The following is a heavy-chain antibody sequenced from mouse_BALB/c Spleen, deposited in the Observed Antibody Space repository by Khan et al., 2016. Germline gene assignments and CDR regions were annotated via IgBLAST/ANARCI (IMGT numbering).Heavy chain of an antibody. J-gene: IGHJ4*01. Sequence: EVQLQESGPSLVKLSQTLSLTCSVTGDSITSGYWNWIRTFSGNKLEYMGYISHSGSTYYNPSLKSRISITRDTSKNQYYLQFNSVTTEDTATYDCARYDGSTYARGMDDWGQGTAVTVSS. D-gene: IGHD1-1*01. CDR2: ISHSGST. CDR3: ARYDGSTYARGMDD. V-gene: IGHV3-8*02. CDR1: GDSITSGY.